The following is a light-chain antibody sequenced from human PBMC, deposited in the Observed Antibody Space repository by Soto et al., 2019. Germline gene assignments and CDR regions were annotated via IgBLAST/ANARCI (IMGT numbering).Light chain of an antibody. Sequence: DIQMTQSPSTLSASVGDRVTITCRASQSISSWLAWYQQKPGKAPKLLIYDASSLESGVPSRFSGSGSGTEFALTISSLQPDYFATYYCQQYNSYRWTFGQGTKVEIK. CDR1: QSISSW. J-gene: IGKJ1*01. V-gene: IGKV1-5*01. CDR3: QQYNSYRWT. CDR2: DAS.